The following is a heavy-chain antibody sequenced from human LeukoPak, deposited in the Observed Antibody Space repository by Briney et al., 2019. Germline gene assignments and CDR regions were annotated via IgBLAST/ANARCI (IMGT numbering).Heavy chain of an antibody. D-gene: IGHD6-13*01. Sequence: KSSETLSLTCAVYGGSFSGYYWSWIRQPPGKGLEWIGEINHSGSTNYNPSLKSRVTISVDTSKNQFSLKLSSVTAADTAVYYCARGYGAAAGLFDYWGQGTLVTVSS. CDR3: ARGYGAAAGLFDY. CDR1: GGSFSGYY. V-gene: IGHV4-34*01. CDR2: INHSGST. J-gene: IGHJ4*02.